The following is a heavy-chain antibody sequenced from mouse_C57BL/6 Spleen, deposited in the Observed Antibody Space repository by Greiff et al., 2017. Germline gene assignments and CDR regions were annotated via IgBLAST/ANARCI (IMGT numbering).Heavy chain of an antibody. Sequence: QVQLQQSGPELVKPGASVKISCKASGYSFTSYYIHWVKQRPGQGLEWIGWIYPGSGNTKYNEKFKGKATLTADTSSSTAYMQLSSLTSEDSAVYYCAGAYYSNSLYAMDYWGQGTSVTVSS. J-gene: IGHJ4*01. D-gene: IGHD2-5*01. CDR2: IYPGSGNT. CDR1: GYSFTSYY. CDR3: AGAYYSNSLYAMDY. V-gene: IGHV1-66*01.